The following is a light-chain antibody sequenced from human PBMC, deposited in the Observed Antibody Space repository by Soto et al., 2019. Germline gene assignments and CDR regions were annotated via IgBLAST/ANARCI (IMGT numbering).Light chain of an antibody. CDR2: DVS. Sequence: QSVLTQPASVSGSPGQSIAISCTGTSSDVGGYNYVSWYQQHPGKAPKLMIYDVSNRPSGVSDRFSGSKSGNTASLTISGLQVEDEAVYYCSSHTTSSTRVFGTGTKVTAL. CDR1: SSDVGGYNY. CDR3: SSHTTSSTRV. V-gene: IGLV2-14*03. J-gene: IGLJ1*01.